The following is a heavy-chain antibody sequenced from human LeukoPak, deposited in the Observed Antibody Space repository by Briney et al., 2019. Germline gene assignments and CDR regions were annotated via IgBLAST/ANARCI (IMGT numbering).Heavy chain of an antibody. V-gene: IGHV3-66*02. D-gene: IGHD1-1*01. Sequence: GGSLRLSCGASGFTVSSNYMSWVRQAPGKGLEWVSVIYSGGSTYYADSVKGRFTISRDNSKNTLYLQMNSLRAEDTAVYYCARVSRYYYYMDVWGKGTTVTVSS. CDR3: ARVSRYYYYMDV. CDR2: IYSGGST. CDR1: GFTVSSNY. J-gene: IGHJ6*03.